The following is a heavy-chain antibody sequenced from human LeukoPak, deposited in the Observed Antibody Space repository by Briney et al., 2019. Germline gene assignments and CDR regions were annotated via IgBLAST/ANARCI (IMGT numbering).Heavy chain of an antibody. CDR1: GFTFSSYE. Sequence: GGSLRLSCAASGFTFSSYEMNWVRQAPGKGLEWVSYISSSGSTIYYADSVKGRFTISRDNAKNSLYLQMNSLRAEDTAVYYCARGGWEPQDYYYYYYMDVWGKGTTVTISS. CDR2: ISSSGSTI. CDR3: ARGGWEPQDYYYYYYMDV. D-gene: IGHD1-26*01. J-gene: IGHJ6*03. V-gene: IGHV3-48*03.